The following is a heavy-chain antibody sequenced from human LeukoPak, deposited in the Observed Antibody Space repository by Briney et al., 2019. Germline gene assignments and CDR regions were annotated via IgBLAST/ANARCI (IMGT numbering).Heavy chain of an antibody. Sequence: SETLSLTCTVSGGSISSGGHYWSWIRQHPGKGLEWIGYIYYSGSTYYNPSLKSRVTISVDTSKNQFSLKLSSVTAADTAVYYCARDQGYGGTYYYYGMDVWGQGTTVTVSS. CDR3: ARDQGYGGTYYYYGMDV. D-gene: IGHD4-23*01. CDR1: GGSISSGGHY. CDR2: IYYSGST. V-gene: IGHV4-31*03. J-gene: IGHJ6*02.